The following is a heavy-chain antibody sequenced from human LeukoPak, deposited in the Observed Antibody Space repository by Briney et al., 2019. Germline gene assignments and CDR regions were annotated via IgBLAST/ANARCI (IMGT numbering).Heavy chain of an antibody. CDR3: ARLYYYSMDV. CDR2: TVSSGGTF. V-gene: IGHV3-11*01. J-gene: IGHJ6*02. CDR1: GFTFSDYY. Sequence: PGGSLRLSCAASGFTFSDYYMSWIRQAPGKGLEWLSYTVSSGGTFYYADSVKGRFTISRDNTKKSLYLQMNSLRAEDTAVYYCARLYYYSMDVWGQGTTVTVSS.